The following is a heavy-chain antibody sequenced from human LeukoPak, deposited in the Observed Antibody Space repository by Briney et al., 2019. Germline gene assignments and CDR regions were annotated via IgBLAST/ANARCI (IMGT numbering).Heavy chain of an antibody. Sequence: PGGSLRLSCAASGFTFSSYGMRWVRQAPGKGLEWVAFIRYDGSNKYYADSVKGRFTISRDNSKNTLYLQMNSLRAEDTAVYYCAKVYSGYDYRGYFDYWGQGTLVTVSS. V-gene: IGHV3-30*02. CDR1: GFTFSSYG. J-gene: IGHJ4*02. D-gene: IGHD5-12*01. CDR3: AKVYSGYDYRGYFDY. CDR2: IRYDGSNK.